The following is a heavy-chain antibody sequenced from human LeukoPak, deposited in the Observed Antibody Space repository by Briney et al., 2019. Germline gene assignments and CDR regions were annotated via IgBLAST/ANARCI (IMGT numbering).Heavy chain of an antibody. CDR2: MNPNSGNT. V-gene: IGHV1-8*01. J-gene: IGHJ4*02. Sequence: ASVTVSCKASGYTFTSYDINWVRQATGQGLEWMGWMNPNSGNTGYAQKFQGRVTMTRNTSISTAYMELSSLRSEDTAVYYCARGRRYYGSGSFGYWGQGTLVTVSS. D-gene: IGHD3-10*01. CDR1: GYTFTSYD. CDR3: ARGRRYYGSGSFGY.